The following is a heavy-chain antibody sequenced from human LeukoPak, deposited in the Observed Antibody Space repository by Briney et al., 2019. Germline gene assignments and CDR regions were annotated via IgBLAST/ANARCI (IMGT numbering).Heavy chain of an antibody. V-gene: IGHV3-21*01. Sequence: GGSLRLSCAASGFTFSSYSMNWVRQAPGKGLEWVSSISSSSSYIYYADSVKGRFTISRDNAKNSLYLQMNSLRAEDTAVYYCARGRVYGDSDYWGQGTLVTVSS. CDR2: ISSSSSYI. J-gene: IGHJ4*02. D-gene: IGHD5/OR15-5a*01. CDR1: GFTFSSYS. CDR3: ARGRVYGDSDY.